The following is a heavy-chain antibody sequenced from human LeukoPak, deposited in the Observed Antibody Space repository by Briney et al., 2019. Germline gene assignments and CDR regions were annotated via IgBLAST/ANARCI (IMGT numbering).Heavy chain of an antibody. CDR3: AREQPSYEYAFDI. D-gene: IGHD5-18*01. J-gene: IGHJ3*02. V-gene: IGHV1-18*04. CDR1: GYTFTAYY. Sequence: ASVKVSCKASGYTFTAYYIHCVRQAPGQGLEWMGWISAYNGNTNYAQNLQGRVTMTTDTSTSTAYMELKSLRSDDTAVYYCAREQPSYEYAFDIWGQGTMVTVSS. CDR2: ISAYNGNT.